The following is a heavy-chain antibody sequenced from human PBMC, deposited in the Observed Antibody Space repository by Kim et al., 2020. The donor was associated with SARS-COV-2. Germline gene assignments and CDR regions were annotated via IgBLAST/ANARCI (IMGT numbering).Heavy chain of an antibody. CDR3: ARVVLSISGSLFDY. V-gene: IGHV1-69*04. D-gene: IGHD3-10*01. Sequence: AQKFQGRVTITADKSTSTAYMELSSLRSEDTAVYYCARVVLSISGSLFDYWGQGTLVTVSS. J-gene: IGHJ4*02.